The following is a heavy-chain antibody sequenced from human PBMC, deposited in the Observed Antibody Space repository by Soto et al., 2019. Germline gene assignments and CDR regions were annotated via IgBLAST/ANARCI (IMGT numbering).Heavy chain of an antibody. CDR1: GFTFSTHA. CDR3: ARDLYNSSSLGGY. V-gene: IGHV3-30*04. D-gene: IGHD6-6*01. J-gene: IGHJ4*02. Sequence: QVQLVESGGGVVQPGRSLSLSCTASGFTFSTHAMHWVRQAPGKGLEWVAVISYDGSNGHYADFVKGRFTISRDNSKNTLSLQMNSLRVEDTAVYFCARDLYNSSSLGGYWGQGTLVTVSS. CDR2: ISYDGSNG.